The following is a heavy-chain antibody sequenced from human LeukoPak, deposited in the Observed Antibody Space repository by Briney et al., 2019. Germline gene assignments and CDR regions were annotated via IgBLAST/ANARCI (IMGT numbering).Heavy chain of an antibody. CDR3: AKDTPDSSAYYLEN. D-gene: IGHD3-22*01. J-gene: IGHJ4*02. Sequence: PGGSLRLSCAASGFTFSSYEMNWVRQAPGKGLEWVSYISSSGSTIYYADSVKGRFTISRDNSKNTLYLQMNSLRAEDTAVYYCAKDTPDSSAYYLENWGQGTLVTVSS. CDR2: ISSSGSTI. CDR1: GFTFSSYE. V-gene: IGHV3-48*03.